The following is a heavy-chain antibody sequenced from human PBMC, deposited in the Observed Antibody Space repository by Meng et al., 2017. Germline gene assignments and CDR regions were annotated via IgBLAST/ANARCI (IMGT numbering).Heavy chain of an antibody. V-gene: IGHV3-7*01. CDR2: IKQDGSEK. J-gene: IGHJ6*02. D-gene: IGHD1-26*01. Sequence: GGSLRLSCAASGFTFSSYWMSWVRQAPGKGLEWVANIKQDGSEKYYVDSVKGRFTISRGNAKNSLYLQMNSLRAEDTAVYYCARDLSWGLNYYYYYGMDVWGQGTTVTVSS. CDR3: ARDLSWGLNYYYYYGMDV. CDR1: GFTFSSYW.